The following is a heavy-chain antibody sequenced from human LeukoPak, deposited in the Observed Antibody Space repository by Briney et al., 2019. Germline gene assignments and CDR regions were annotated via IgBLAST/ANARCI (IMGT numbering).Heavy chain of an antibody. D-gene: IGHD2-15*01. J-gene: IGHJ4*02. V-gene: IGHV3-48*03. Sequence: PGGSLRLSCAASGFTFSSYEMNWVRQAPGKGLEWLSYISSSGATIYYADSVKGRFTISRDNSKNTLYLQMKSLRAEDTAVYYCAKSGLNRFDYWGQGTLVTVSS. CDR3: AKSGLNRFDY. CDR2: ISSSGATI. CDR1: GFTFSSYE.